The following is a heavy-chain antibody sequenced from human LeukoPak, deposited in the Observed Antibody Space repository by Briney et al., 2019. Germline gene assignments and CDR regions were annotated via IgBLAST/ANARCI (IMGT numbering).Heavy chain of an antibody. CDR1: GASISTSIW. D-gene: IGHD1-1*01. V-gene: IGHV4-4*02. J-gene: IGHJ6*02. Sequence: PSETLSLTCAVSGASISTSIWWSWVRQSPGKGLEWIGEIHSGGSTNYNPSLKSRVSLSVDKSKNQFALNLNSVTAADTAVYYCAGKRYGMDVWSQGTTVTVSS. CDR2: IHSGGST. CDR3: AGKRYGMDV.